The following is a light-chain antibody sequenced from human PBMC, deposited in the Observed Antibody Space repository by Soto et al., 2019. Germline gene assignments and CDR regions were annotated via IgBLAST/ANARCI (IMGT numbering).Light chain of an antibody. J-gene: IGLJ1*01. CDR3: QSYDSSLSTYV. V-gene: IGLV1-40*01. CDR2: GTS. Sequence: SVLTQPPSVSGTPGQRVTISCTGSSSNIGAGYDVHWYQQFPGTAPKLLIFGTSDRPSGVPDRFSGSKSGTSASLAITGLQAEDEADYFCQSYDSSLSTYVFGTGTKVTVL. CDR1: SSNIGAGYD.